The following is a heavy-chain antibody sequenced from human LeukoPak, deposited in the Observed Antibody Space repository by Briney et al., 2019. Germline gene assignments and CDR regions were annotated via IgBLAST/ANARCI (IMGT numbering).Heavy chain of an antibody. CDR1: GFTVSSNY. J-gene: IGHJ4*02. CDR2: IYSGGST. D-gene: IGHD3-22*01. V-gene: IGHV3-53*01. CDR3: AKDRVYYFDSSGYSCDY. Sequence: PGGSLRLSCAASGFTVSSNYMNWVRQAPGKGPEWVSVIYSGGSTFYADSVEGRFTISRDNSNNTLYLQMNSLRAEDTAMYYCAKDRVYYFDSSGYSCDYWGQGSLVTVSS.